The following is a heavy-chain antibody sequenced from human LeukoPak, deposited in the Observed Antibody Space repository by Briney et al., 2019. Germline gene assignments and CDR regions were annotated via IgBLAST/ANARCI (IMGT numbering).Heavy chain of an antibody. J-gene: IGHJ4*02. CDR2: FYTSGT. D-gene: IGHD6-25*01. Sequence: PSETLSLTCTVSGGSISSYFWSWIRQPAGKGLEWIGRFYTSGTNYNPSLQSRVTMSVDTSKNQFSLRLSSVTAADTAVYYCARALSYSSGYFDYWGQGTLITVSS. V-gene: IGHV4-4*07. CDR3: ARALSYSSGYFDY. CDR1: GGSISSYF.